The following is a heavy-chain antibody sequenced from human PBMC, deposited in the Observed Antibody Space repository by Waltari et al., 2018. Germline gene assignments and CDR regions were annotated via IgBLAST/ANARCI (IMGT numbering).Heavy chain of an antibody. D-gene: IGHD1-26*01. CDR2: IYYSGST. CDR3: AREVFKGATAHYGMDV. J-gene: IGHJ6*02. V-gene: IGHV4-31*03. Sequence: QVQLQESGPGLVKPSQTLSLTCTVSGGSISSGGYYWSWIRQHPGKGLEWIGYIYYSGSTYYNPSLKRRVTISVDTSKNQFSLKLSSVTAADTAVYYCAREVFKGATAHYGMDVWGQGTTVTVSS. CDR1: GGSISSGGYY.